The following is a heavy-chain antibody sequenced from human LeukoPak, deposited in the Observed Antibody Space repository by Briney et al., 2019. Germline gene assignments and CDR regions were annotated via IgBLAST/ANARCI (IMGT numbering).Heavy chain of an antibody. J-gene: IGHJ4*02. CDR2: IKAVGSET. Sequence: PGGSLRLSCAASRFTFSSYWMSWVRQAPGKGRERVANIKAVGSETYYVDSVKGPLTISRDNAKNSLYLQRNRLKAADTDVYYCTRDRGWQSFDYWGQGTLVTVSS. CDR1: RFTFSSYW. CDR3: TRDRGWQSFDY. D-gene: IGHD3-10*01. V-gene: IGHV3-7*01.